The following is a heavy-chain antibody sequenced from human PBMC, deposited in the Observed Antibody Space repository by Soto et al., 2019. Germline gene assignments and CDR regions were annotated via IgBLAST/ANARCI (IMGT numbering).Heavy chain of an antibody. D-gene: IGHD1-1*01. Sequence: QIHLVQSGAEVKKPGASVKVSCKGSGYGFTTYGITWVRQAPGQGLEWMAWISAHNGNTNYAQKLQGRVTVTRDTSTSTDYMELRSLRSDVTAVYYCARGRYGDYWGQGALVTVSS. V-gene: IGHV1-18*01. CDR1: GYGFTTYG. J-gene: IGHJ4*02. CDR2: ISAHNGNT. CDR3: ARGRYGDY.